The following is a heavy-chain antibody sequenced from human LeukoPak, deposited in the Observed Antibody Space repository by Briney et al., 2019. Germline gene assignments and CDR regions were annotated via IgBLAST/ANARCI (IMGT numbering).Heavy chain of an antibody. CDR3: TRRHATSQTFDY. V-gene: IGHV4-38-2*01. CDR1: GYSLSSGYY. CDR2: MNHSGMS. J-gene: IGHJ4*02. Sequence: PSETLSLTSAVSGYSLSSGYYWGWIRQPPGKGLEWIGSMNHSGMSYYNPSLESRVTISIDTSKNQFSLKLTSVAAADTAMYYCTRRHATSQTFDYWGQGTLVTVPS.